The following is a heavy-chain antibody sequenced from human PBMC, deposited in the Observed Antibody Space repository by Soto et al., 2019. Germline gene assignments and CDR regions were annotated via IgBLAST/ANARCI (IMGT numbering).Heavy chain of an antibody. V-gene: IGHV3-23*01. J-gene: IGHJ4*02. CDR3: ARDGVYGSLSY. Sequence: XXSLRLSCVGSXIXFXTXAMNWVRQAPGKGLEWVSGISSSGDGSHYADSVKGRFTISRDNSKNTLYLQMNSLRAGDTAVYYCARDGVYGSLSYWGQGTLVTVSS. CDR2: ISSSGDGS. D-gene: IGHD2-8*01. CDR1: XIXFXTXA.